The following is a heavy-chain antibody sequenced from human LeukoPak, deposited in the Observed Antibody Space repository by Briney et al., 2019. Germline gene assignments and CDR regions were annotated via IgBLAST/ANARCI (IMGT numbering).Heavy chain of an antibody. D-gene: IGHD3-22*01. CDR1: GESFSGYY. J-gene: IGHJ6*02. CDR3: ARSHYYYDSSGSRAVYYYYGLDV. CDR2: INHSEST. V-gene: IGHV4-34*01. Sequence: SETLSLTCAVYGESFSGYYWTWIRQPPGKGLEWIGEINHSESTNYNPSLKSRVTISVDTSKNQFSLKLSSVTAADTAVYYCARSHYYYDSSGSRAVYYYYGLDVWGHGTTVTVSS.